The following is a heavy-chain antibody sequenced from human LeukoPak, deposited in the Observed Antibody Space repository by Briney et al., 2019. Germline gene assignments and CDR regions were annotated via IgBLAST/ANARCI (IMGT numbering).Heavy chain of an antibody. J-gene: IGHJ4*02. Sequence: PGGSLRLSCAASGFTLSSYAMHWVRQAPGKGLEWVAVISYDGSNKYYADSVKGRFTISRDNSKNTLYLQMNSLRAEDTAVYYCARDPYYYDSSGFDYWGQGTLVTVSS. CDR1: GFTLSSYA. D-gene: IGHD3-22*01. CDR2: ISYDGSNK. CDR3: ARDPYYYDSSGFDY. V-gene: IGHV3-30*04.